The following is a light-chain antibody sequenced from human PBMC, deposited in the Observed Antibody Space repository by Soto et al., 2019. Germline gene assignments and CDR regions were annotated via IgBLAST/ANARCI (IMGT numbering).Light chain of an antibody. CDR2: AAS. J-gene: IGKJ1*01. CDR3: QQSYSTPQT. Sequence: DIQMTQSPSSLSASVGDRVTITCRASQSICSYLNWYQQKPGKAPKLLIHAASSLQSGVPSRFSGSGSGTDFTLTISSLQPEDFATYYCQQSYSTPQTFGQGTKVEIK. CDR1: QSICSY. V-gene: IGKV1-39*01.